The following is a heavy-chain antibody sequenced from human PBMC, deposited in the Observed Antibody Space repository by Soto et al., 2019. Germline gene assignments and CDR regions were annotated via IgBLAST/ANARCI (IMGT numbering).Heavy chain of an antibody. Sequence: QVQLVQSGAEVKKPGSSVKVSCKASGGTFSSYAISWVRQAPGQGLEWMGGIIPIFGTANYAQKFQGRVTITADESTSTAYTELSSLRSEDTAVYYCARGSDYDSSGYYYSWFDPWGQGTLVTVSS. J-gene: IGHJ5*02. V-gene: IGHV1-69*12. CDR2: IIPIFGTA. D-gene: IGHD3-22*01. CDR1: GGTFSSYA. CDR3: ARGSDYDSSGYYYSWFDP.